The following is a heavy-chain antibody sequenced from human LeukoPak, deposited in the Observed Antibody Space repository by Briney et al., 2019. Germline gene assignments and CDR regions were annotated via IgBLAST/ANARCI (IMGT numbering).Heavy chain of an antibody. D-gene: IGHD1-14*01. Sequence: GGSLRLSCAASGFTFSGHWMSRVRQAPGKGLEWVANINQGGSDKYYVDSVRGRFTISRDNANNLLYLQMNSLRGEDTAVYYCTRDRSRAEDDWGQGTLVTVSS. CDR1: GFTFSGHW. J-gene: IGHJ4*02. V-gene: IGHV3-7*01. CDR2: INQGGSDK. CDR3: TRDRSRAEDD.